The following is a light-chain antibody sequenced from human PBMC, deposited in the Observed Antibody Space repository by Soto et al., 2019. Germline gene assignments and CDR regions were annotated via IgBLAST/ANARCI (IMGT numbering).Light chain of an antibody. Sequence: ESPETKSPSTLYAYKGDRVTITCRASQSISNSLAWYHQKPGKAPKLLIYAASSLQSGVPSRFSGSGSGTDFTLTISSLQPEDFAPYYCQQSYITPRTFSHGGKVDVK. V-gene: IGKV1-39*01. CDR2: AAS. CDR1: QSISNS. J-gene: IGKJ1*01. CDR3: QQSYITPRT.